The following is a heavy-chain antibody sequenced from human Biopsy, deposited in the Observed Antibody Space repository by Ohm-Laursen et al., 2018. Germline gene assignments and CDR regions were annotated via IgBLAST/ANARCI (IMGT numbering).Heavy chain of an antibody. J-gene: IGHJ5*02. Sequence: ASVKVSCKASGYTFTSFDITWVRQASGQGAEWIGWLDPVSGNSNFAQKFRGRVTVTNDTSISTAYMELSGLTSDDTATYYCGRAVRNQLLTDPWGQGTLVTVTS. V-gene: IGHV1-8*01. D-gene: IGHD1-7*01. CDR2: LDPVSGNS. CDR3: GRAVRNQLLTDP. CDR1: GYTFTSFD.